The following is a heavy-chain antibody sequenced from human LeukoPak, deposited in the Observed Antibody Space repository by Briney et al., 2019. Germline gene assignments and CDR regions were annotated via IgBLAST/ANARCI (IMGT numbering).Heavy chain of an antibody. D-gene: IGHD6-6*01. V-gene: IGHV4-34*01. CDR2: INHSGST. J-gene: IGHJ4*02. CDR3: ARHMSVAARLPFNY. CDR1: GGSFSGYY. Sequence: PSETLSLTCAVYGGSFSGYYWSWIRQPPGKGLEWIGEINHSGSTNYNPSLKSRVTISVDTSKNQFSLKLSSVTAADTAVYYCARHMSVAARLPFNYWGQGTLVTVSS.